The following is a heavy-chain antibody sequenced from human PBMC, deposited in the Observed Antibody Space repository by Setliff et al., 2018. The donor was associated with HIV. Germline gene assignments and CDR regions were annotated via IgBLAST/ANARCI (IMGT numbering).Heavy chain of an antibody. J-gene: IGHJ6*04. V-gene: IGHV1-18*01. CDR2: IGTQNGNT. CDR1: GYSFTTYG. Sequence: ASVKVSCKASGYSFTTYGVYWVRQAPGQGLEWMGWIGTQNGNTNYAQKIQGRVTMTTDTSTNTAYMELSSLTSDDTAVYYCAREGLWFGDRGFYMDVWGKGTAVTVSS. CDR3: AREGLWFGDRGFYMDV. D-gene: IGHD3-10*01.